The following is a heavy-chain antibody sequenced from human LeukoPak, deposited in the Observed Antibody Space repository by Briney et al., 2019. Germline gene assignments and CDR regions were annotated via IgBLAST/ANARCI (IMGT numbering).Heavy chain of an antibody. CDR2: IKEDGSEK. Sequence: GGSLRLSCAASGFSFRSYWMSWVRQAPGKGLEWVANIKEDGSEKDYVDSVKGRFTISRDNAKNSLYLHMNSLRAEDTAVYYCARRAYCGGDCFSFDYWGQGTLVTVSS. CDR3: ARRAYCGGDCFSFDY. CDR1: GFSFRSYW. D-gene: IGHD2-21*02. V-gene: IGHV3-7*01. J-gene: IGHJ4*02.